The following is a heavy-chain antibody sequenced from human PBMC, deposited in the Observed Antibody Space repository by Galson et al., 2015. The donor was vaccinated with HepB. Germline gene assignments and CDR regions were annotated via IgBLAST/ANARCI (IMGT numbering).Heavy chain of an antibody. CDR2: ISGSGGST. D-gene: IGHD3-10*01. V-gene: IGHV3-23*01. CDR1: GFTFSSYA. CDR3: ARTARGVRGVTYDY. Sequence: SLRLSCAASGFTFSSYAMSWVRQAPGKGLEWVSAISGSGGSTYYADSVKGRFTISRDNSKNTLYLQMNSLRAEDTAVYYCARTARGVRGVTYDYWGQGTLVTVSS. J-gene: IGHJ4*02.